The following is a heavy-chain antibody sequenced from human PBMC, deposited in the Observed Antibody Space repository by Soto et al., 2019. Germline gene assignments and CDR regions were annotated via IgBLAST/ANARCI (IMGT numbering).Heavy chain of an antibody. Sequence: SETLSLTCTVSGVSISSSSYYWGWIRQPPGKGLEWIGEIYHSGSTYYNPSLKSRVTISVDTSKNQFSLKLSSVTAADTAVYYCARRGSGSYSDYWGQGTLVTVSS. D-gene: IGHD3-10*01. J-gene: IGHJ4*02. V-gene: IGHV4-39*01. CDR3: ARRGSGSYSDY. CDR2: IYHSGST. CDR1: GVSISSSSYY.